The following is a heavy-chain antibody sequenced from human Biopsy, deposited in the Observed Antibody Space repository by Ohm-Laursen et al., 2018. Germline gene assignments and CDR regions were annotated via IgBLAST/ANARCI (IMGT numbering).Heavy chain of an antibody. J-gene: IGHJ4*02. CDR1: GYTFNDYY. CDR2: VNPNSGAP. CDR3: ARDRMTDVFGGPTRTDVFDS. D-gene: IGHD3-10*01. Sequence: ASVKVSCKASGYTFNDYYIHWVRQSPGQGLEWMGGVNPNSGAPNSAEKFRGRVTLTRDTSISAVYIELRRLKSDDAAVYFCARDRMTDVFGGPTRTDVFDSWGQGTPVTVSS. V-gene: IGHV1-2*02.